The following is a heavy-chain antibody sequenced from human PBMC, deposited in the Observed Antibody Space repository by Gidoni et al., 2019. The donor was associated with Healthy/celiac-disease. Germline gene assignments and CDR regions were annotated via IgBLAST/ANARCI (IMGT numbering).Heavy chain of an antibody. D-gene: IGHD3-10*01. Sequence: VQLLESGGGLVQPGGFLGLFCAASGFTFSIYAMSWVRQAPGKGLEWVSAISGSGGSTYYADSVKGRFTISRDNSKNTLYLQMNSLRAEDTAVYYCAANYGSGSYSNYWGQGTLVTVSS. J-gene: IGHJ4*02. V-gene: IGHV3-23*01. CDR1: GFTFSIYA. CDR2: ISGSGGST. CDR3: AANYGSGSYSNY.